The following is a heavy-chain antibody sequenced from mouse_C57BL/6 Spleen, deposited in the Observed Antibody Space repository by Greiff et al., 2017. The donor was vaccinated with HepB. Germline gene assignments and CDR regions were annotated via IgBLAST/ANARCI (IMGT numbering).Heavy chain of an antibody. J-gene: IGHJ3*01. CDR1: GYTFTSYG. CDR3: AGIYAWFAY. Sequence: QVQLQQPGAELARPGASVKLSCKASGYTFTSYGISWVKQRTGQGLEWIGKIYPRSGNTNYNEKFKGKATLTADKSSSTAYMELRSLTSVDSAVCFCAGIYAWFAYWGQGTLVTVSA. V-gene: IGHV1-81*01. CDR2: IYPRSGNT. D-gene: IGHD1-1*01.